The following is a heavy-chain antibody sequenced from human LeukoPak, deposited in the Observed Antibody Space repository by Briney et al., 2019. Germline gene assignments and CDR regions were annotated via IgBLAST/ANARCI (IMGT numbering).Heavy chain of an antibody. CDR2: INHSGGT. CDR1: GGSFSGYY. V-gene: IGHV4-34*01. J-gene: IGHJ4*02. CDR3: ARTLRYFDWLLGPFDY. D-gene: IGHD3-9*01. Sequence: SETLSLTCAVYGGSFSGYYWSWIRQPPGKGLEWIGEINHSGGTNYNPSLKSRVTISVDTSKNQFSLKLSSVTAADTAVYYCARTLRYFDWLLGPFDYWGQGTLVTVSS.